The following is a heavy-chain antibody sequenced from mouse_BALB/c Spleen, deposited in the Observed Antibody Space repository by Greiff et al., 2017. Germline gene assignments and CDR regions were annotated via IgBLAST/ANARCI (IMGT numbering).Heavy chain of an antibody. V-gene: IGHV3-6*02. CDR3: ARDSYGYDYAMDY. D-gene: IGHD2-2*01. CDR2: ISYDGSN. Sequence: EVKLQESGPGLVKPSQSLSLTCSVTGYSITSGYYWNWIRQFPGNKLEWMGYISYDGSNNYNPSLKNRISITRDTSKNQFFLKLNSVTTEDTATYYCARDSYGYDYAMDYWGQGTSVTVSS. J-gene: IGHJ4*01. CDR1: GYSITSGYY.